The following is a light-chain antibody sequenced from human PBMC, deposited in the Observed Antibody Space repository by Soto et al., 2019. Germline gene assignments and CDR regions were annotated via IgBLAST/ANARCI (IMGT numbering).Light chain of an antibody. V-gene: IGLV2-14*03. CDR3: SSYTSSITVV. Sequence: QSALTQPASVSGSPGQSITISCTGTSSDVGGYNYVSWYQQHSGKAPKLMIYDVSYRPSGVSNRFSGSKSGNTASLTISGLQAEDEADYYCSSYTSSITVVFGGGTKLTVL. CDR2: DVS. CDR1: SSDVGGYNY. J-gene: IGLJ2*01.